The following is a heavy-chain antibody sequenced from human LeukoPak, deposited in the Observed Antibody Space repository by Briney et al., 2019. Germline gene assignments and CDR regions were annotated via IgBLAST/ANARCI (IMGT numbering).Heavy chain of an antibody. CDR2: ISAYNGNT. V-gene: IGHV1-18*01. J-gene: IGHJ6*03. CDR3: ARVPTERYYYDSSGYYNYYYYMDV. Sequence: ASVRVSSKASGYTFTSYGISWVRQAPGQGLEWMGWISAYNGNTNYAQKLQGRVTMSTDTSTSTAYMELRSLRSDDTAVYYCARVPTERYYYDSSGYYNYYYYMDVWGKGTTVTVSS. D-gene: IGHD3-22*01. CDR1: GYTFTSYG.